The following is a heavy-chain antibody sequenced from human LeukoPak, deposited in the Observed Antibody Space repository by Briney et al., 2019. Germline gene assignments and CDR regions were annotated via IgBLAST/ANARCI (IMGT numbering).Heavy chain of an antibody. D-gene: IGHD3-16*02. Sequence: ASVKVSCKVSGYTLTELSMHWVRQAPGKGLEWMGGFDPEDGETIYAQKFQGRVTMTEDTSTDTAYMELSSLRSEDTAVYYCARDHTFRGVIVNKIGFDYWGQGALVTVSS. V-gene: IGHV1-24*01. CDR2: FDPEDGET. CDR1: GYTLTELS. J-gene: IGHJ4*02. CDR3: ARDHTFRGVIVNKIGFDY.